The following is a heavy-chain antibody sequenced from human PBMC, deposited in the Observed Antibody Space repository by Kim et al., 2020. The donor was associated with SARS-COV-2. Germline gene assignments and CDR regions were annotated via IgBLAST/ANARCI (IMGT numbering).Heavy chain of an antibody. CDR2: ISSSGSST. J-gene: IGHJ6*01. D-gene: IGHD6-19*01. CDR1: GFTFSSYE. Sequence: GGSLRLSCAASGFTFSSYEMNWVRQAPGKGLEWVSFISSSGSSTYFADSVKGRFTISRDNAKNSLYLQMISLRAEDTAVYYCARDRFAAHLPVAGFDYY. CDR3: ARDRFAAHLPVAGFDYY. V-gene: IGHV3-48*03.